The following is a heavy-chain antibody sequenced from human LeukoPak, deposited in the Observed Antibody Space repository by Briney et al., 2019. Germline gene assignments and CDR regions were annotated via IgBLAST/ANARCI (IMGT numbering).Heavy chain of an antibody. V-gene: IGHV1-24*01. CDR2: FDPEDGET. J-gene: IGHJ4*02. CDR3: ATTPINSGSYYSPFDY. D-gene: IGHD1-26*01. CDR1: RYTLTELS. Sequence: ASVKVSCKVSRYTLTELSMHWVRQAPGKGLEWMGGFDPEDGETIYAQKFQGRVTMTEDTSTDTAYMELSSLRSEDTAVYYCATTPINSGSYYSPFDYWGQGTLVTVSS.